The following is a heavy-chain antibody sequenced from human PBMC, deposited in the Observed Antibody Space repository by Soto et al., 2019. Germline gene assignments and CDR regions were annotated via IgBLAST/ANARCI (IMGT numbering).Heavy chain of an antibody. Sequence: ASVKGSCKASGYIFTNYSIHWVRQAPGQRLEWMGWISGADGNTRYSPKFQGRLTISTDTSASTAYMELSSLRSEDTAVFYCARDRTTSSTRRFDYWGQGTLVTVSS. J-gene: IGHJ4*02. V-gene: IGHV1-3*01. CDR3: ARDRTTSSTRRFDY. CDR1: GYIFTNYS. D-gene: IGHD4-17*01. CDR2: ISGADGNT.